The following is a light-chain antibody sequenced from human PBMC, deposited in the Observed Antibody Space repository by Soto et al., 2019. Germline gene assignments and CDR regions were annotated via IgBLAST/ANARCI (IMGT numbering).Light chain of an antibody. V-gene: IGKV3-20*01. CDR1: QSISSN. Sequence: EIGMTQYPATPSVSPGERATLSCRASQSISSNLAWYQQKPGQAPRLLIYGASSRAAGIPDRFSGSGSGTDFTLAISRLEPEDFAVYYCQQYGNSPRTFGQGTKVDIK. CDR3: QQYGNSPRT. CDR2: GAS. J-gene: IGKJ2*01.